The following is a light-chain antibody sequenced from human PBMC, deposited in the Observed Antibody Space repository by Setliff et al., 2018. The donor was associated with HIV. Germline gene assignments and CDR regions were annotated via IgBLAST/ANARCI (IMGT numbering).Light chain of an antibody. J-gene: IGLJ1*01. CDR2: SDN. CDR3: AAWDDSLNGYV. CDR1: SSNIGSNT. Sequence: QSVLTQPPSASGTPGQRVTISCSGSSSNIGSNTVNWYKQLPGTAPKLLIYSDNQRPSGVPDRFSGSKSGTSASLAISGLQSEDEADYYCAAWDDSLNGYVFATGTKVTV. V-gene: IGLV1-44*01.